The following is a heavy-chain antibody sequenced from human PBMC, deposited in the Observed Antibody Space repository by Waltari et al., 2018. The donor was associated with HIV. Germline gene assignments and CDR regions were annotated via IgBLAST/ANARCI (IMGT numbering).Heavy chain of an antibody. CDR2: LYPGRYDT. V-gene: IGHV5-51*01. D-gene: IGHD3-22*01. CDR3: AVGPYYGDSREGRGRLNYFQN. J-gene: IGHJ1*01. Sequence: EVQLVQSGPQIKKPGAHLKISCKASGHKFNTYWIGWVRQMPGKGREWMGILYPGRYDTRYSLCSQGQATISADKSGTTAYLQWRSLKASDTAKYYCAVGPYYGDSREGRGRLNYFQNWGQGTLVTVTS. CDR1: GHKFNTYW.